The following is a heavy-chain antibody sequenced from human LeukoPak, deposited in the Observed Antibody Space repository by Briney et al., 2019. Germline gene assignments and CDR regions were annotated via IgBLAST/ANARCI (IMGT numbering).Heavy chain of an antibody. D-gene: IGHD6-6*01. J-gene: IGHJ6*02. Sequence: SVKVSCKASRGSLKISAIGWERQAPGQGLEWVGGIIPTFGTTETAQKFQGRVTISADESTDTTYMELSNLKFADTAIYYCARRVLGSPSDPHYYYSGLHFWGQGTTVIVSS. V-gene: IGHV1-69*13. CDR3: ARRVLGSPSDPHYYYSGLHF. CDR1: RGSLKISA. CDR2: IIPTFGTT.